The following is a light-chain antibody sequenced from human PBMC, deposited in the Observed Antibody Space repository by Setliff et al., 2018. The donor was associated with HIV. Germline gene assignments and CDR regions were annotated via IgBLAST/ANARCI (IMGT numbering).Light chain of an antibody. CDR3: TSYAGSNTYV. J-gene: IGLJ1*01. CDR1: SGDVGGYDY. V-gene: IGLV2-8*01. Sequence: QSALTQPPSASGSPGQPVTISCTGTSGDVGGYDYASWYQQHPGKAPKLMIYEVNKRPSGVPDRFSGSKSGDTASLTVSGLQAEDEADYFCTSYAGSNTYVFGTGTKVTVL. CDR2: EVN.